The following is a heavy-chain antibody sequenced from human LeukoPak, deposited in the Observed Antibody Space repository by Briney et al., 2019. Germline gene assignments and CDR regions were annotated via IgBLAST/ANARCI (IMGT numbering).Heavy chain of an antibody. V-gene: IGHV1-8*03. CDR3: ARGLKLSGSCYFGY. D-gene: IGHD2-15*01. CDR2: MNPNSGNT. CDR1: GNSFISFA. Sequence: SGNSFISFAISRVRQAPGQGLEWMGWMNPNSGNTGYAQKFQGRVTITRNTSISTAYMELSSLRSEDTAVYYCARGLKLSGSCYFGYWGQGTLVTVSS. J-gene: IGHJ4*02.